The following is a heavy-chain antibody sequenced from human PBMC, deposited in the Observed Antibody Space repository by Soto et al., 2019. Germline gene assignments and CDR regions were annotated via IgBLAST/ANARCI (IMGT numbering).Heavy chain of an antibody. CDR3: TPTYYDYVWGSYRYYDAFDI. J-gene: IGHJ3*02. Sequence: EVQLVESGGGLVKPGRSLRLSCTASGFTFGDYAMSWFRQAPGKGREWVGFIRSEAYGGTTEYAASVKGRLTISRDDSKRIAYLQMNSLKTEDTAVYYCTPTYYDYVWGSYRYYDAFDIWGQGTMVTVSS. V-gene: IGHV3-49*05. CDR1: GFTFGDYA. CDR2: IRSEAYGGTT. D-gene: IGHD3-16*02.